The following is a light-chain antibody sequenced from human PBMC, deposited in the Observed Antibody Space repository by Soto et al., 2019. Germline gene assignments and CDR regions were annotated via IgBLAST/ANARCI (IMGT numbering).Light chain of an antibody. V-gene: IGKV1-5*01. CDR1: QTFSTW. CDR2: DVS. Sequence: DIQMTQSPSTLSASVGDRVTVSCRASQTFSTWLAWYQQKPGKAPKLLIYDVSTLESGVPSRFSGSGSGTEFTLTISNIQPDDFATYYCQQFRTFGQGPRLIS. J-gene: IGKJ1*01. CDR3: QQFRT.